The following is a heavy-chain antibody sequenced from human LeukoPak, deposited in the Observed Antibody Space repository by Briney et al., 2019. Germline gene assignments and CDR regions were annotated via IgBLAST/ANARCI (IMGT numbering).Heavy chain of an antibody. CDR3: ARDRDLGVVTPWCDY. V-gene: IGHV3-30*04. CDR2: ISYDGSNK. J-gene: IGHJ4*02. Sequence: GGSLRLSCAASGFTFSSYAMHWVRQAPGRGLEWVAVISYDGSNKYYADSVRGRFTISRDNSKNTVYLQMSSLRTDDTAVYYCARDRDLGVVTPWCDYWGQGVQVTVSS. D-gene: IGHD3-3*01. CDR1: GFTFSSYA.